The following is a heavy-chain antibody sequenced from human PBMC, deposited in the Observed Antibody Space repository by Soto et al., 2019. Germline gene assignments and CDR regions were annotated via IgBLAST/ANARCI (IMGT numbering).Heavy chain of an antibody. CDR3: ARFVVGCSSTSCFFDY. J-gene: IGHJ4*02. Sequence: ASVKVSCKASGYTFTSYYMHWVRQAPGQGLEWMGIINPSGGSTSYAQKFQGRVTMTRDTSTSTVYMELSSLRSEDTAVYYCARFVVGCSSTSCFFDYWCKGTLVTVSS. CDR2: INPSGGST. CDR1: GYTFTSYY. D-gene: IGHD2-2*01. V-gene: IGHV1-46*03.